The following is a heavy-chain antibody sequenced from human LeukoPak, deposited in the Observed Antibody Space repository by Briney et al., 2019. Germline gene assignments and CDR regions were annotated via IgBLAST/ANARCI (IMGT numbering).Heavy chain of an antibody. Sequence: SHTPCLTCTVSGGALSSGGDYWGWIRQHPGKGLEWIVYIYFSGSTYYNPSLKGRVTISVDTSKNQFSLKVGSVTAAGTAVYYCARFTMITSSLFDYWGQGTLVTVSS. CDR3: ARFTMITSSLFDY. CDR1: GGALSSGGDY. CDR2: IYFSGST. D-gene: IGHD3-22*01. J-gene: IGHJ4*02. V-gene: IGHV4-31*03.